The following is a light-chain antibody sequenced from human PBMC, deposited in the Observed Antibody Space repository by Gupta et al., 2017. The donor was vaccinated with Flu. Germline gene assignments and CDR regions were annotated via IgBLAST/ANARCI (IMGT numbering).Light chain of an antibody. J-gene: IGKJ1*01. CDR2: GAS. Sequence: RATLSCGTSRNLTSRFIAWYQQKSGQAPRLLIYGASNRATGIPDRFTGSGSGTNFTLTITRLEPEDFAVYHCQQYGGSPRTFGQGTMVEIK. V-gene: IGKV3-20*01. CDR3: QQYGGSPRT. CDR1: RNLTSRF.